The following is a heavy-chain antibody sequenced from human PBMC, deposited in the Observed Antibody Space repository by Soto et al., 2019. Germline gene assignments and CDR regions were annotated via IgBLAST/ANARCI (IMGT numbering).Heavy chain of an antibody. CDR1: GFTFRSYV. CDR3: ARWGTTAGLDV. J-gene: IGHJ4*02. V-gene: IGHV3-33*05. Sequence: QVQLVESGGGVVQPGTSLRLSCVGSGFTFRSYVIHWVRQAPGKGLEWVALTSYDGSNNFYGDSVKGRFTISRDNSRKTVELQMDSLRLEDTSLYYCARWGTTAGLDVWGQGTLVSVSS. D-gene: IGHD3-16*01. CDR2: TSYDGSNN.